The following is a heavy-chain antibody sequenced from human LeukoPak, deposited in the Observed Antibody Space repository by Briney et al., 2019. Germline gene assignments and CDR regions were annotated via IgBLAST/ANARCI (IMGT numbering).Heavy chain of an antibody. CDR3: ARGVVIAPQTFDY. CDR2: IYYSGST. V-gene: IGHV4-59*01. D-gene: IGHD2-21*01. CDR1: DESISGFY. J-gene: IGHJ4*02. Sequence: SETLSPTCTVSDESISGFYSTWIRQPPGKGLEWIGYIYYSGSTNYNPSLKSRVTISVDTSKNQFSLKLSSVTAADTVVYYCARGVVIAPQTFDYWGQGTLVTVSS.